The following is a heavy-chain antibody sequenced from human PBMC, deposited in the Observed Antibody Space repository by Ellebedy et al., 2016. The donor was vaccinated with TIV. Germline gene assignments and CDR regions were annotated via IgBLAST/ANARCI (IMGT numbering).Heavy chain of an antibody. Sequence: ASVTVSCKASGYTFTSYYMHWVRQAPGQGLEWMGMVNPSDGGTVYAQKFQGRVTMTRDTSISTAYMELSRLRSDDTALYYCARWDVSDAFDIWGQGTMVTVSS. CDR2: VNPSDGGT. CDR1: GYTFTSYY. V-gene: IGHV1-46*01. J-gene: IGHJ3*02. CDR3: ARWDVSDAFDI. D-gene: IGHD1-26*01.